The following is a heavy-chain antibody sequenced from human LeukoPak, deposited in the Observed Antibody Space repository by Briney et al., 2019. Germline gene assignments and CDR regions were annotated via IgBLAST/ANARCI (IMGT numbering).Heavy chain of an antibody. CDR1: GGSFSGYY. V-gene: IGHV4-34*01. CDR2: INHSGST. CDR3: ARGKTVAIGY. J-gene: IGHJ4*02. Sequence: KSSETLSLTRAVYGGSFSGYYWSWIRQPPGKGLEWIGEINHSGSTNYNPSLKSRVTISVDTSKNQFSLKLSSVTAADTAVYYCARGKTVAIGYWGRGTLVTVSS. D-gene: IGHD5-12*01.